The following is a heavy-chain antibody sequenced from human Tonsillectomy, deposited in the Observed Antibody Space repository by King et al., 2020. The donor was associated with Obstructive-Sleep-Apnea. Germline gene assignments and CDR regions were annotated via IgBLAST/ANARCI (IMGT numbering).Heavy chain of an antibody. V-gene: IGHV4-61*01. Sequence: QLQESGPGLVKPAETLSLTCTVSGVSVSSTRYYWSWIRQPPGKGLEWIGYIYYSGNYNYNPSLSSRVTISLDKSKNQFSLQLTSVTAADTAVYYCARDLGGNYYGGADYWGQGTLVTVSS. CDR3: ARDLGGNYYGGADY. CDR1: GVSVSSTRYY. D-gene: IGHD1-26*01. CDR2: IYYSGNY. J-gene: IGHJ4*02.